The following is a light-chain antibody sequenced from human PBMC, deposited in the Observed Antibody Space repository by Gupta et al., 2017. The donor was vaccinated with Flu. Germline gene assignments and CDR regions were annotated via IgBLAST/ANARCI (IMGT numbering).Light chain of an antibody. CDR1: QSISIW. V-gene: IGKV1-5*03. CDR3: QQDDSYSWT. J-gene: IGKJ1*01. CDR2: RAS. Sequence: DIQMTQSPSTLSASVGDRVTITCRASQSISIWLAWYQQKPGKAPNLLIYRASTLESGVPLRFSGSGSGTEFTLTISSLQPDDFATYYCQQDDSYSWTFGQGSKVEIK.